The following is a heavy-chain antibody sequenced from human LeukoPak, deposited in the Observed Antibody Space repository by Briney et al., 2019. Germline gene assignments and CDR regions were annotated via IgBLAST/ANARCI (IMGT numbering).Heavy chain of an antibody. D-gene: IGHD4-17*01. J-gene: IGHJ5*02. CDR2: IYTSGST. CDR3: ARDDHYGDYPNWFDP. V-gene: IGHV4-4*07. Sequence: SETLSLTCTVSGGSISSYYWSWIRQPAGKGLKGIGRIYTSGSTNYNPSLKSRVTMSVDTSKNQFSLKLSSVTAADTAVYYCARDDHYGDYPNWFDPWGQGTLVTVSS. CDR1: GGSISSYY.